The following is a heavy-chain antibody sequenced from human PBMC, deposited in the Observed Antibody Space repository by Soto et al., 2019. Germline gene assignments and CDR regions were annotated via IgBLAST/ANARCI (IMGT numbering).Heavy chain of an antibody. D-gene: IGHD2-8*01. J-gene: IGHJ4*02. CDR2: ISGSGGTT. V-gene: IGHV3-23*01. CDR3: AKGRGRFKSGVQKTFDS. CDR1: GFIFDTYA. Sequence: GSLRLSCVASGFIFDTYAMSWVCQAPGKGLEWVSAISGSGGTTYYADSVKGRLTISRDNSKNILYLQLNSLRVEDTAVYYCAKGRGRFKSGVQKTFDSWGQGTLVTVSS.